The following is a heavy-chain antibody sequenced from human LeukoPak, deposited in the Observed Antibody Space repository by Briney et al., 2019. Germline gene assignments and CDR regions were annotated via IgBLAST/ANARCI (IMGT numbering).Heavy chain of an antibody. J-gene: IGHJ4*02. V-gene: IGHV1-69*06. CDR2: IFPIFGTA. Sequence: WMGGIFPIFGTANYAQKFQGRVTITADKSTSTAYMELSSLRSEDTAVYYCAREYPYSGLDYWGQGTLVTVSS. CDR3: AREYPYSGLDY. D-gene: IGHD6-13*01.